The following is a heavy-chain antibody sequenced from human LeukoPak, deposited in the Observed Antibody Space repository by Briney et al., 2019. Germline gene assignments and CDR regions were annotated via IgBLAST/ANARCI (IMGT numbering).Heavy chain of an antibody. CDR2: IYYSGCT. D-gene: IGHD3-22*01. V-gene: IGHV4-39*07. CDR3: AREGELGITMIVVVIGAFDI. Sequence: MPSETLSLTCSVSVVPIISGSNDTGWFRQPPGKGLEWTESIYYSGCTYYNPSLKHQESILVDTTQNQFSQNLSSVTAADTAVYYCAREGELGITMIVVVIGAFDIWGQGTMVTVSS. J-gene: IGHJ3*02. CDR1: VVPIISGSND.